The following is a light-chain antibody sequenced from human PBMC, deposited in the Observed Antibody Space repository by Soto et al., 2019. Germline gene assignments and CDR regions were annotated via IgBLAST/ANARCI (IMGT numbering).Light chain of an antibody. CDR3: SSYTGGNPSYV. CDR2: EVT. CDR1: SSDVGGYDY. V-gene: IGLV2-8*01. Sequence: QSALTQPPSASGSPGQSVTISFTGTSSDVGGYDYVSCYQQHPGKAPKLMIYEVTIRPSGVSDRFSGSKSGNTASLTVSGLQAEDEADYYCSSYTGGNPSYVFGTGTKLTVL. J-gene: IGLJ1*01.